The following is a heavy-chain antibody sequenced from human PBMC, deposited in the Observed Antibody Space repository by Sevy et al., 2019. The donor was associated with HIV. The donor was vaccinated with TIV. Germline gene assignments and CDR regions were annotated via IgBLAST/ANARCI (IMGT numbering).Heavy chain of an antibody. J-gene: IGHJ4*02. D-gene: IGHD3-3*02. V-gene: IGHV3-64D*06. Sequence: GGSLRLSCSASGFIFGDNIMHWVRQAPGKRFEYVSGLTSNGLTTHYADSVKGRFTISRDNSKGTMYLQMSSLRPEDTAVYYCVKDRRISPDFDSWGQGTLVTVSS. CDR3: VKDRRISPDFDS. CDR2: LTSNGLTT. CDR1: GFIFGDNI.